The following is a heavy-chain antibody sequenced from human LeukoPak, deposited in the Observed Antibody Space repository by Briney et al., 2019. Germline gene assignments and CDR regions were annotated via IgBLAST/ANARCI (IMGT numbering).Heavy chain of an antibody. D-gene: IGHD1-1*01. CDR1: GGSISNYY. J-gene: IGHJ4*02. Sequence: SETLSLTCNVSGGSISNYYWSWIRQPPGKGLEWIGYIYYSGSTKYNPSLKSRVTISGDTSKNQFSLKLTSVTAADTAVYYCARSTSQLWFFYWGQGTLVTVSS. V-gene: IGHV4-59*01. CDR3: ARSTSQLWFFY. CDR2: IYYSGST.